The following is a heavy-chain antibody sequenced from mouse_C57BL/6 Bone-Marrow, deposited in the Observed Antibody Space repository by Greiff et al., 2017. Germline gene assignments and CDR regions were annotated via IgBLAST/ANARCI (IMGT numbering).Heavy chain of an antibody. CDR1: GYTFTSYW. J-gene: IGHJ4*01. CDR2: IYPGSGST. V-gene: IGHV1-55*01. D-gene: IGHD1-1*01. Sequence: QVQLQQPGAELVKPGASVKMSCKASGYTFTSYWITWVKQRPGQGLEWIGDIYPGSGSTNYNEKFKSKATLTVDTSSSTAYMQLSSLTSEDSAVXYCERRGYTGVALEGMDYWGQGTSVTVSS. CDR3: ERRGYTGVALEGMDY.